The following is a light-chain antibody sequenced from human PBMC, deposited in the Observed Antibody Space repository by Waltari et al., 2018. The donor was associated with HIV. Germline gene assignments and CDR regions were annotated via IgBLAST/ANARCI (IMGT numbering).Light chain of an antibody. CDR1: NSNLGNNF. CDR2: DKQ. Sequence: QSILTQPPSVSAAPGQKVTISCSGDNSNLGNNFVSWYQQVPGRAPRLLIYDKQKRPSGVPDRFAASKAGGSATLGIAGLQIVDEADYYCGTWDSSLSLYVFGPGTTVAVL. V-gene: IGLV1-51*01. CDR3: GTWDSSLSLYV. J-gene: IGLJ1*01.